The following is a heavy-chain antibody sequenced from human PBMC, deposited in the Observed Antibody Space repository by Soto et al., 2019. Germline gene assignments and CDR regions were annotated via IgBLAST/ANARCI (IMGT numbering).Heavy chain of an antibody. J-gene: IGHJ4*02. V-gene: IGHV4-34*01. CDR3: ARGGGNPASTNAF. D-gene: IGHD3-16*01. CDR1: RGSFSYFH. CDR2: IHTSGST. Sequence: QVQLQQWGGGLLKPSETLSLTCGLHRGSFSYFHWSWIRQPPGKGLEWIGEIHTSGSTNYNPSLRSRVTMSTDTSAMQFSLTLNSVTAADTAVYYCARGGGNPASTNAFWGQGALVTVSS.